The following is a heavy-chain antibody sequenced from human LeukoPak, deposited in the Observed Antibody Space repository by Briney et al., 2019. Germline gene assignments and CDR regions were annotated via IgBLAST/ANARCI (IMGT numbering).Heavy chain of an antibody. J-gene: IGHJ4*02. Sequence: PETLSLTCTVSGGSISSYYWSWIRQPPGKGLEWIGYIYYNGSTNYNPSLKSRVTISVDTSKNQFSLKLSSVTAADTAVYYCARASSWPFDYWGQGTLVTVSS. CDR2: IYYNGST. D-gene: IGHD6-13*01. CDR1: GGSISSYY. V-gene: IGHV4-59*01. CDR3: ARASSWPFDY.